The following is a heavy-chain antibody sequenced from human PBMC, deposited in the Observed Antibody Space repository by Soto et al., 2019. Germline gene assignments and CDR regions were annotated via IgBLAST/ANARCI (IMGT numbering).Heavy chain of an antibody. CDR1: GFSLSTTGVG. J-gene: IGHJ4*02. D-gene: IGHD1-26*01. Sequence: QITLKESGPTLVKPTQTLTLTCTFSGFSLSTTGVGVGWIRQPPGKALEWLAFIYWDDIKRYSPSLKSRLTITKDTSKNVVVLTMTNMDPVDPATFYCAHCVGRSVPLGPFYFSSWGQGVLVTVSS. V-gene: IGHV2-5*02. CDR3: AHCVGRSVPLGPFYFSS. CDR2: IYWDDIK.